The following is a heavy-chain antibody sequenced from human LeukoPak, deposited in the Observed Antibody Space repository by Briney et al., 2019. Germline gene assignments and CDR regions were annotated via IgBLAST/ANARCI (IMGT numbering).Heavy chain of an antibody. CDR3: ASRATGGSFDY. CDR1: GGSISSYY. V-gene: IGHV4-59*08. CDR2: IYYSGST. D-gene: IGHD1-26*01. J-gene: IGHJ4*02. Sequence: SETLSLTCTVSGGSISSYYWSWVRQPPGKGLGWIGYIYYSGSTNYNPSLPRRGTRSLDTSRCQFSLKLSSVSAADTAVYYFASRATGGSFDYWGQGTLVTVSS.